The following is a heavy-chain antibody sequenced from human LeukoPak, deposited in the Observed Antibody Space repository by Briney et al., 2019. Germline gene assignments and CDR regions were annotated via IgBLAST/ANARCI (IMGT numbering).Heavy chain of an antibody. CDR2: INHSGSN. D-gene: IGHD3-10*02. Sequence: SETLSLTCAVYGGSLSGYYWSWIRQPPGKGLEWIGEINHSGSNNYNPSLKSGVTTSVDTPKNQFSLKLSSVTAAATVVYYCARGRAVRGYFNYGGQGTLVTVSS. V-gene: IGHV4-34*01. CDR3: ARGRAVRGYFNY. CDR1: GGSLSGYY. J-gene: IGHJ4*02.